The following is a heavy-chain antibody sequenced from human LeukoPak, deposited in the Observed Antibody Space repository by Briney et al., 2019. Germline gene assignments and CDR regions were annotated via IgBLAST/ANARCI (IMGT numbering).Heavy chain of an antibody. Sequence: SETLSLTCAVYGGSFSGYSWSWIRQPPGPGLESIGEINHSGSTNYNPFLKRQVSISEDTSKHQFSLKLSSVTAADTAVYCCARLRRYYGSGSYQIIAYRYYYMDVWGKGTTVTISS. D-gene: IGHD3-10*01. J-gene: IGHJ6*03. CDR3: ARLRRYYGSGSYQIIAYRYYYMDV. CDR1: GGSFSGYS. CDR2: INHSGST. V-gene: IGHV4-34*01.